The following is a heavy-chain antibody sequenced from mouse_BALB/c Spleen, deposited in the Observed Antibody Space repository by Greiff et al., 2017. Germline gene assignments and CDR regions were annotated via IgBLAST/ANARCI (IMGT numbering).Heavy chain of an antibody. CDR2: INSNGGST. CDR1: GFTFSSYG. V-gene: IGHV5-6-3*01. Sequence: EVKLVESGGGLVQPGGSLKLSCAASGFTFSSYGMSWVRQTPDKRLELVATINSNGGSTYYPDSVKGRFTISRDNAKNTLYLQMSSLKSEDTAMYDCASERGCYGKGGYYAMDYWGQGTSVTVSS. CDR3: ASERGCYGKGGYYAMDY. J-gene: IGHJ4*01. D-gene: IGHD2-1*01.